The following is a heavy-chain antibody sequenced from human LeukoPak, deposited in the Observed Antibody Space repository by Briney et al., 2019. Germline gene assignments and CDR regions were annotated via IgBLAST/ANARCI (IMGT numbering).Heavy chain of an antibody. Sequence: PGESLRLSCAASGFTFSSYEMNWVRQAPGKGLEWVSYISSSGSTIYYADSVKGRFTISRDNAKNLLYLQMNSLRAEDTAVYYCARGSTYYYGSGSLYWGQGTLVTVSS. CDR3: ARGSTYYYGSGSLY. V-gene: IGHV3-48*03. CDR1: GFTFSSYE. D-gene: IGHD3-10*01. CDR2: ISSSGSTI. J-gene: IGHJ4*02.